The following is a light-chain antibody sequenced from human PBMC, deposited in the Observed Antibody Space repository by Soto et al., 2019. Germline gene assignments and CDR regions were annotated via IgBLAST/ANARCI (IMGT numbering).Light chain of an antibody. V-gene: IGKV3-15*01. J-gene: IGKJ1*01. CDR1: QSVSSN. Sequence: GMRQSPAPQSVSQGESATLSCRASQSVSSNLAWYQQNPGQAHRLLIYGAYTRATGIQARFSGSGSGTEFTLTIRSLQSEDCAVYYCQQYNNWPQTVGQGTKVDIK. CDR2: GAY. CDR3: QQYNNWPQT.